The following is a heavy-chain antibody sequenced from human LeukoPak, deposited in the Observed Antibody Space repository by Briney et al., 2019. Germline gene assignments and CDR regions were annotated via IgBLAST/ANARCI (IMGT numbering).Heavy chain of an antibody. CDR3: ARDKDLRAVAGTFDY. CDR1: GYTFSTHG. D-gene: IGHD6-19*01. V-gene: IGHV1-18*01. Sequence: ASVTVSCKASGYTFSTHGISWVRQAPGQGLEWMGWISAYNGHTNNAQKFQGRVTMTTDTSTGTAYMELTSLTSDDTAVYYCARDKDLRAVAGTFDYWGQGTLVAVSS. CDR2: ISAYNGHT. J-gene: IGHJ4*02.